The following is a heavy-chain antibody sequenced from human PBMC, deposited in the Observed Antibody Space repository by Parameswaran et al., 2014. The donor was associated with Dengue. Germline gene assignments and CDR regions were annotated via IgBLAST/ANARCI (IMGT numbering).Heavy chain of an antibody. CDR2: IYYSGST. CDR3: ARGRCSSTSCYGYYGMDV. V-gene: IGHV4-31*02. J-gene: IGHJ6*02. Sequence: RWIRQPPGKGLEWIGYIYYSGSTYYNPSLKSRVTISVDTSKNQFSLKLSSVTAADTAVYYCARGRCSSTSCYGYYGMDVWGQGTTVTVSS. D-gene: IGHD2-2*01.